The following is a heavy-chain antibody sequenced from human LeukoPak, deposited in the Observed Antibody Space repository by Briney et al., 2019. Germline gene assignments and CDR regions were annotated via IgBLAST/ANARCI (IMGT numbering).Heavy chain of an antibody. V-gene: IGHV3-48*02. D-gene: IGHD1-26*01. CDR2: ISSSSSTI. CDR3: ARGSGSYPHFDY. Sequence: GGSLRLSRAASGFTFSSYSMNWVRQAAGKGLEWVSYISSSSSTIYYADSVKGRFTISRDNAKNSLYLQMNSLRDEDTAVYYCARGSGSYPHFDYWGQGTLVTVSS. J-gene: IGHJ4*02. CDR1: GFTFSSYS.